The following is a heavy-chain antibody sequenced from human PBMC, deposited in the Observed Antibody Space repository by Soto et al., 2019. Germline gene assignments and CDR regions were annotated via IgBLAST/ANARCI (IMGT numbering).Heavy chain of an antibody. V-gene: IGHV4-59*01. CDR2: IYYSGSP. Sequence: SETLSLTCTVSGGSISSYYWSWIRQPPGQGLEWIGYIYYSGSPNYNPSLKSRVTISVDTSKNQFSLKLSSVTAADTAVYYCARDSSGWFYYMDVWGKGTTVTVSS. CDR3: ARDSSGWFYYMDV. J-gene: IGHJ6*03. D-gene: IGHD6-19*01. CDR1: GGSISSYY.